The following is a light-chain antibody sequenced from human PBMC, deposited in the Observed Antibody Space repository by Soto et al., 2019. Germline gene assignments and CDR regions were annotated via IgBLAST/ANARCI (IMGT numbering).Light chain of an antibody. V-gene: IGKV3-20*01. J-gene: IGKJ1*01. Sequence: IVLTQSPGTLSLSPGERATLSCRASQSFSSSNLAWYPQIPGQTPRLLLYGASNRATGIPDRFSGSGSGTDFTFTISRLEPEDFAVYECQQYGTSQDWEQGTFGQGTKGEI. CDR3: QQYGTSQDWEQGT. CDR1: QSFSSSN. CDR2: GAS.